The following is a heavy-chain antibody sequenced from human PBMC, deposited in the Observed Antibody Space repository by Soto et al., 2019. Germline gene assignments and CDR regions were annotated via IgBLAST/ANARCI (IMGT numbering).Heavy chain of an antibody. V-gene: IGHV1-69*14. CDR2: IIPICGSA. Sequence: QVQLVQSGAEVKKPGSSVKVSCKASGGTFGSYGLSWVRQAPGQGLEWMGGIIPICGSANYAQKFQGRVTITADISTSTAYMELSSLRSEDTAVYSCARESGYNFGPFDYWGQGALVTVSS. CDR1: GGTFGSYG. D-gene: IGHD5-12*01. CDR3: ARESGYNFGPFDY. J-gene: IGHJ4*02.